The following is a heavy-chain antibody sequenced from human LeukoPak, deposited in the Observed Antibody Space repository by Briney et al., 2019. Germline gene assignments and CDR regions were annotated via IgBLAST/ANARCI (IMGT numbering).Heavy chain of an antibody. V-gene: IGHV4-59*01. J-gene: IGHJ4*02. Sequence: PSETLSLTCTVSGGSISSYYWSWIRQPPGKGLEWIGYIYYSGSTNYNPSLKSRVTISVDTSKNQFSLKLSSVTAADTAVYYCARVRVCSGGSCYDYWGQGTLVTASS. CDR1: GGSISSYY. CDR3: ARVRVCSGGSCYDY. CDR2: IYYSGST. D-gene: IGHD2-15*01.